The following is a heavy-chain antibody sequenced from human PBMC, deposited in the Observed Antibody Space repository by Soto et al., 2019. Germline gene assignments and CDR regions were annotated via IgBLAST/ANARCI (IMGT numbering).Heavy chain of an antibody. CDR1: GFTFSSYC. V-gene: IGHV3-30*18. J-gene: IGHJ4*02. CDR3: VKTKPSGYAEGDTFDFDY. CDR2: ISYDGSNK. Sequence: GWSLRLSCAASGFTFSSYCMHWVRQAPGKGLEWVAVISYDGSNKYYADSVKGRFTISRDNSKNTLYLQMNSLRAEDTAVYYCVKTKPSGYAEGDTFDFDYWGQGTLVTVSS. D-gene: IGHD5-18*01.